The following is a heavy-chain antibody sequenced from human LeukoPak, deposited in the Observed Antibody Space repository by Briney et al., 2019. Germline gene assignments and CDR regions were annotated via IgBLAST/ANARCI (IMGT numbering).Heavy chain of an antibody. CDR3: AGCITIFGVVIKPDYYYGMDV. V-gene: IGHV3-53*05. CDR2: MHSDGRT. D-gene: IGHD3-3*01. CDR1: GFSVSNNY. Sequence: GGSLRLSCAASGFSVSNNYMNWVRQASGKGLEWVSVMHSDGRTFYADSVKGRFTISRDNSKNTLYLQMNSLRAEDTAMYYCAGCITIFGVVIKPDYYYGMDVWGQGTTVTVSS. J-gene: IGHJ6*02.